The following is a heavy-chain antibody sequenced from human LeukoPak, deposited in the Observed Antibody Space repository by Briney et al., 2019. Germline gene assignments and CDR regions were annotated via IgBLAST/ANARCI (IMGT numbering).Heavy chain of an antibody. CDR2: INPNSGGT. CDR1: GYTFTGYY. J-gene: IGHJ4*02. V-gene: IGHV1-2*04. CDR3: AREGPRAYYDILTGYPRYYFDY. D-gene: IGHD3-9*01. Sequence: GASVKVSCKASGYTFTGYYMHWVRQAPGQGLEWMGWINPNSGGTNYAQKFQGWVTMTRDTSISTAYMELSRLRSDDTAVYYCAREGPRAYYDILTGYPRYYFDYWGQGTLVTVSS.